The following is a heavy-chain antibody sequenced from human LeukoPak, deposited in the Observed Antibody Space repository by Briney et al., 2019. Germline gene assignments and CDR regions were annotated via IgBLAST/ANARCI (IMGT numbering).Heavy chain of an antibody. Sequence: SSETLSLTCAVYGGSFSGYYWSWIRQPPEKGLEWIGEINHSGSTNYNPSLKSRVTISADTSKNQFSLKLSSVTAADTAVYYCARGVRGVVPAAIEPYWGQGTLVTVSS. CDR2: INHSGST. CDR1: GGSFSGYY. D-gene: IGHD2-2*01. CDR3: ARGVRGVVPAAIEPY. J-gene: IGHJ4*02. V-gene: IGHV4-34*01.